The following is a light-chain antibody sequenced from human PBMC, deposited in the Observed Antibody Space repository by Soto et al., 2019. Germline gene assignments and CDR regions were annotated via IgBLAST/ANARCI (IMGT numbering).Light chain of an antibody. J-gene: IGKJ2*01. CDR2: AAA. CDR3: QQYFSYPYT. CDR1: QGISSY. V-gene: IGKV1-8*01. Sequence: AIRMTQSPSSFSASTGDRVTITCRASQGISSYLAWYQQKPGKAPNLLIYAAATLQRGAPSRFSGSGSGTDFTLTISRLQSEDFATYYCQQYFSYPYTFGQGNKLEI.